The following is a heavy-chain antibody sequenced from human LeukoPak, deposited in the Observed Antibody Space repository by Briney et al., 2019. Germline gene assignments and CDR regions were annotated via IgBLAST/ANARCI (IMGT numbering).Heavy chain of an antibody. V-gene: IGHV3-7*01. D-gene: IGHD2-15*01. CDR2: IKQDGSEK. Sequence: GGSLRLSCAASGVVFGSYGMSWVRQAPGQGLEWVANIKQDGSEKYYVDSVKGRFTISRDNAKNSLYLQMNSLRAEDTAVYYCARDYFSRAAVLGYFDLWGRGTLVTVSS. CDR1: GVVFGSYG. J-gene: IGHJ2*01. CDR3: ARDYFSRAAVLGYFDL.